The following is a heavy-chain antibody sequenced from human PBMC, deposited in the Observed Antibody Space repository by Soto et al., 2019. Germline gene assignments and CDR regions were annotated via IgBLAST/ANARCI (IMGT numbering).Heavy chain of an antibody. V-gene: IGHV3-48*01. CDR3: ARDKGRSPLDY. J-gene: IGHJ4*02. CDR1: GFTFSSYS. D-gene: IGHD2-15*01. Sequence: GGSLRLSCAASGFTFSSYSMNWVRQAPGKGLEWVSYISSSSSTIYYADSVKGRFTISRDNAKNSLYLQMNSLRAEDTAVYYCARDKGRSPLDYWGQGTLVTASS. CDR2: ISSSSSTI.